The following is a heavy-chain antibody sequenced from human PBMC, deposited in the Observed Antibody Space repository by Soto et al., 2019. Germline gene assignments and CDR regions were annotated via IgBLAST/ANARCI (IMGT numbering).Heavy chain of an antibody. Sequence: GSLRLSCVASGFIVSSNQMSWVRQAPGKGLEWVAVIYSGHTTYYADSVEGRFTISRDDSKNTLYLQMNSLRVEDTAVYYCVRGPSDHKLRLVEWPYGDYWGQGALVTVSS. V-gene: IGHV3-53*01. CDR3: VRGPSDHKLRLVEWPYGDY. CDR1: GFIVSSNQ. CDR2: IYSGHTT. D-gene: IGHD3-3*01. J-gene: IGHJ4*02.